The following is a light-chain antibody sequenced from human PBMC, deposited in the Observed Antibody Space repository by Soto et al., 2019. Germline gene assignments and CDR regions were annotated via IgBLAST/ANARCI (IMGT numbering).Light chain of an antibody. J-gene: IGKJ4*01. Sequence: DIQMTQSPSSLSASVGDRITITCQASQDINKYLNWYQQKLGKDPKLLIYDASNLQRGVPSRFSGSGSGTHFSLSISSLQPEDIATYYCQQSENGPLTFGGGTKVEIK. CDR2: DAS. V-gene: IGKV1-33*01. CDR3: QQSENGPLT. CDR1: QDINKY.